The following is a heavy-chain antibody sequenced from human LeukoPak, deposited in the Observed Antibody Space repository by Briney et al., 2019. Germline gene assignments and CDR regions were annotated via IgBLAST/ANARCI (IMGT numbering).Heavy chain of an antibody. Sequence: SETLSLTCSVSGGSISTYYWSWIRQPAGKGLEWIGRIYTSGSTNYNPSLKSRVTISVDTSKNQFSLKLSSVTAADTAVYYCARGRGLTAMVRYFDYWGQGTLVTVSS. V-gene: IGHV4-4*07. CDR1: GGSISTYY. D-gene: IGHD5-18*01. J-gene: IGHJ4*02. CDR3: ARGRGLTAMVRYFDY. CDR2: IYTSGST.